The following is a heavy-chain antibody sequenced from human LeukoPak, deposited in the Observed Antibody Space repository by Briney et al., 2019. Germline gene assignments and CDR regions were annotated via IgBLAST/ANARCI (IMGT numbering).Heavy chain of an antibody. CDR2: IIPILGIA. Sequence: SVKVSCKASGGTFSSYAISWVRQAPGPGLEWMGRIIPILGIANYAQKFQGRVTITADKSTSTAYMELSSLRSEDTAVCYCARDLDTAMVTMGYYYGMDVWGQGTTVTVSS. D-gene: IGHD5-18*01. CDR3: ARDLDTAMVTMGYYYGMDV. J-gene: IGHJ6*02. CDR1: GGTFSSYA. V-gene: IGHV1-69*04.